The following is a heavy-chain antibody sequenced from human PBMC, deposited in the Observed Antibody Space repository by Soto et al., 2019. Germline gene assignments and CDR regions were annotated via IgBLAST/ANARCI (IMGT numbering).Heavy chain of an antibody. CDR2: ISGSDGST. CDR1: GFTFSSYA. V-gene: IGHV3-23*01. J-gene: IGHJ4*02. CDR3: AKDPMYYYDSSGLDY. D-gene: IGHD3-22*01. Sequence: GGSLRLSCAASGFTFSSYAMNWVRQAPWKGLEWVSVISGSDGSTYYADSVKGRFAISRDNSKNTLNLQMNSLRAEDTAVYYCAKDPMYYYDSSGLDYWGQGTLVTVSS.